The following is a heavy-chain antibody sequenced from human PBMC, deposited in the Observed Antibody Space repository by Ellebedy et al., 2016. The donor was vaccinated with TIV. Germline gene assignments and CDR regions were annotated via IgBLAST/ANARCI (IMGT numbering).Heavy chain of an antibody. CDR3: TTDRRGSYDIPLDI. D-gene: IGHD1-26*01. V-gene: IGHV3-15*01. Sequence: GESLKISCTASRLILSNAWMNWVRQAPGKGLEWVGLIKSKIDGGTTAYAAPVKGRFTISRDDSQHTLYLQMNSLKAVDTAVYYCTTDRRGSYDIPLDIWGQGTMVSVSS. CDR1: RLILSNAW. CDR2: IKSKIDGGTT. J-gene: IGHJ3*02.